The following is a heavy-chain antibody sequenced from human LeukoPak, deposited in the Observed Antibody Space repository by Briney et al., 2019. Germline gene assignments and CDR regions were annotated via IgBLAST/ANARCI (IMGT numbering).Heavy chain of an antibody. CDR3: ARVNRFLAKRELLRLGYYYGMDV. Sequence: ASVKVSCKASGGTFSSYAISWVRQAPGQGLEWMGGIIPIFGTANYAQKFQGRVTITADESTSTAYMELSSLRSEDPAVYYCARVNRFLAKRELLRLGYYYGMDVWGQGTTVTVSS. V-gene: IGHV1-69*13. CDR1: GGTFSSYA. J-gene: IGHJ6*02. CDR2: IIPIFGTA. D-gene: IGHD1-26*01.